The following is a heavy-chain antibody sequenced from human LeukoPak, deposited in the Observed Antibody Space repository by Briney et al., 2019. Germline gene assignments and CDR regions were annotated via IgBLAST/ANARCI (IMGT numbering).Heavy chain of an antibody. V-gene: IGHV4-59*08. CDR2: IYYSGST. J-gene: IGHJ3*02. D-gene: IGHD6-6*01. CDR1: GGSISSYY. CDR3: ARLSSSIAASDI. Sequence: SETLSLTCTVSGGSISSYYWSWIRQPPGKGLEWIGYIYYSGSTNYNPSLKSRVTISVDTSKNQFSLKLSSVTAADTAVYYCARLSSSIAASDIWGQGTMVTVSS.